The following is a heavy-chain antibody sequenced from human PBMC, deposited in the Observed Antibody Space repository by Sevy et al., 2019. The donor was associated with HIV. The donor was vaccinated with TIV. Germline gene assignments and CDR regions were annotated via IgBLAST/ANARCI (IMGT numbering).Heavy chain of an antibody. CDR3: ASPGAIVADYFDY. V-gene: IGHV3-48*03. CDR1: GFTFSSYE. J-gene: IGHJ4*02. CDR2: ISSSGSTI. D-gene: IGHD3-22*01. Sequence: GGSLRLSCAASGFTFSSYEMNWVRQAPGKGLEWVSYISSSGSTIYYADSVKGRFTISRDNAKNSLYLQMNSLGAEDTAVYYCASPGAIVADYFDYWGQGTLVTVSS.